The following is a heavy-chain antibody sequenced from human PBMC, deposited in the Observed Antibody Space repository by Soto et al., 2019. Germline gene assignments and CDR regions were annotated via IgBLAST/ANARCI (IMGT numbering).Heavy chain of an antibody. D-gene: IGHD6-13*01. J-gene: IGHJ6*02. V-gene: IGHV3-53*01. CDR2: IYSGGST. CDR1: GFTVSSNY. CDR3: ARELSSSSWYYYYYGMDV. Sequence: GGSLRLSCAASGFTVSSNYMSWVRQAPGKGLEWVSVIYSGGSTYYADSVKGRFTISRDNSKNTLYLQMNSLRAEDTAVYYCARELSSSSWYYYYYGMDVWSQGTTVTVS.